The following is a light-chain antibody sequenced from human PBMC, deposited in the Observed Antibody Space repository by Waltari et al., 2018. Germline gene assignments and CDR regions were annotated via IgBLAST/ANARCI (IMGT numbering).Light chain of an antibody. J-gene: IGLJ2*01. Sequence: QSALTQPPSASGSLGQSVTISCTATSNDLVRFPFDSWYQQRSGKATIRIIDAVHKRPSGVPDRFSASASGNTASLTVSALQAEDEADYYCNSYAGIHHLGFGGGTRLTVL. V-gene: IGLV2-8*01. CDR3: NSYAGIHHLG. CDR2: AVH. CDR1: SNDLVRFPF.